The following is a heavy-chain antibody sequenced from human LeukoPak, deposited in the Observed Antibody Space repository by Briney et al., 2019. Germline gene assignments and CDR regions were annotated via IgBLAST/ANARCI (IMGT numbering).Heavy chain of an antibody. Sequence: GGSLRLSCAASGFTCSSHSMNWVRQAPGKGLEWVSSISSSSSYIYYADSVKGRFTISRDNAKNSLYLQMNSLRAEDTAVYYCARSNSGAWQWLVQAVYYFDYWGQGTLVTVSS. CDR1: GFTCSSHS. J-gene: IGHJ4*02. CDR3: ARSNSGAWQWLVQAVYYFDY. V-gene: IGHV3-21*01. D-gene: IGHD6-19*01. CDR2: ISSSSSYI.